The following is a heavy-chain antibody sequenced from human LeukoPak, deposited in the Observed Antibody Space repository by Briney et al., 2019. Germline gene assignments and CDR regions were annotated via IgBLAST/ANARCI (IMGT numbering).Heavy chain of an antibody. V-gene: IGHV3-23*01. CDR3: AKDTVKVATIRRVPHYMDV. D-gene: IGHD5-24*01. J-gene: IGHJ6*03. CDR2: ISGSGGST. CDR1: GFTFSSYA. Sequence: GGSLRLSCAASGFTFSSYAMSWVRQAPGKGLEWVSAISGSGGSTYYADSVKGRFTISRDNSKNTLYLQMNSLRAEDTALYYCAKDTVKVATIRRVPHYMDVWGKGTTVTISS.